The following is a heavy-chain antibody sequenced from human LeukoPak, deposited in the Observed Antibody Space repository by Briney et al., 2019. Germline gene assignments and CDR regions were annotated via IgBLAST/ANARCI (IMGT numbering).Heavy chain of an antibody. CDR1: GFTFSDYY. CDR2: ISSSGSTI. V-gene: IGHV3-11*04. D-gene: IGHD5-24*01. Sequence: GGSLRLSCAASGFTFSDYYMSWIRQAPGKGLEWVSYISSSGSTIYHADSVKGRFTISRDNAKNSLYLQMNSLRAEDTAVYYCARDCLATSYYYYYMDVWGKGTTVTVSS. J-gene: IGHJ6*03. CDR3: ARDCLATSYYYYYMDV.